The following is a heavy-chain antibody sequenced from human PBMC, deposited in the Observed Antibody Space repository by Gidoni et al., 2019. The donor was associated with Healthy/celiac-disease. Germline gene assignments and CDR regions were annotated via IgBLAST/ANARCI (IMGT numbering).Heavy chain of an antibody. V-gene: IGHV3-33*01. CDR2: IWYDGSNK. CDR1: GFTFSSYG. D-gene: IGHD6-13*01. Sequence: ESGGGVVQPGRSLRLSCAVSGFTFSSYGMHWVRQAPGKGLEWVAVIWYDGSNKYYADSVKGRFTISRDNSKNTLYLQMNSLRAEDTAVYYCAISIAAGGLDYWGQGTLVTVSS. J-gene: IGHJ4*02. CDR3: AISIAAGGLDY.